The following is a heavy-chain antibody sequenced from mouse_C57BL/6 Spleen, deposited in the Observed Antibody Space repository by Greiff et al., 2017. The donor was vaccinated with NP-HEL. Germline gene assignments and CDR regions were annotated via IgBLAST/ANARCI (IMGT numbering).Heavy chain of an antibody. V-gene: IGHV1-15*01. CDR3: TRGDDYGFDY. J-gene: IGHJ2*01. CDR1: GYTFTDYE. D-gene: IGHD2-4*01. CDR2: IDPETGGT. Sequence: QVHVKQSGAELVRPGASVTLSCKASGYTFTDYEMHWVKQTPVHGLEWIGAIDPETGGTAYNQKFKGKAILTADKSSSTAYMELRSLTSEDSAVYYCTRGDDYGFDYWGQGTTLTVSS.